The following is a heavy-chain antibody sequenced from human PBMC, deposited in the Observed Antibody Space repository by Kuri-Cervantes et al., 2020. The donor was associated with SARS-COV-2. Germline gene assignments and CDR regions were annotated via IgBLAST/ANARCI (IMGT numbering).Heavy chain of an antibody. CDR3: ARAAGRMVRPIDY. J-gene: IGHJ4*02. CDR1: GFTFSSYS. D-gene: IGHD3-10*01. CDR2: ISSSSGTI. Sequence: GGSLRLSCAASGFTFSSYSMSWVRQAPGKGLEWVSYISSSSGTIYYADSVKGRFTISRDNSKNTLYLQINSLRAEDTAVYYCARAAGRMVRPIDYWGQGTLVTV. V-gene: IGHV3-48*01.